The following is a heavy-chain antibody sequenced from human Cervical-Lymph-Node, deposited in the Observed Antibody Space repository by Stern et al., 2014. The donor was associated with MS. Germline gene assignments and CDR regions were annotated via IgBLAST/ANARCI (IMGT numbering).Heavy chain of an antibody. J-gene: IGHJ6*02. V-gene: IGHV1-69*01. Sequence: VQLLESGAEVKKPGSSVKVSCKASGGTLNSNAFSWVRQAPGQGLEWMGGITPISGKTAYAQKFQARLTLNPAEATGTDYIELRSLRSEDTSVFYCAITDSAWDNPYHFYGMDVWGQGTTVTVSS. CDR2: ITPISGKT. CDR3: AITDSAWDNPYHFYGMDV. D-gene: IGHD6-19*01. CDR1: GGTLNSNA.